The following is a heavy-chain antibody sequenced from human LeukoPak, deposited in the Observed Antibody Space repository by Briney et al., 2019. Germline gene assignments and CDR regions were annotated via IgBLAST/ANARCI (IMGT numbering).Heavy chain of an antibody. CDR1: GGSISSGGYY. Sequence: SETLSLTCTVSGGSISSGGYYWSWIRQPPGKGLEWIGSIYHSGSTYYNPSLKSRVTISVDTSKNQFSLKLNSVTAADTAVYYCARRANSGSTKGAFDIWGQGTMVTVSS. CDR2: IYHSGST. V-gene: IGHV4-39*07. J-gene: IGHJ3*02. D-gene: IGHD1-26*01. CDR3: ARRANSGSTKGAFDI.